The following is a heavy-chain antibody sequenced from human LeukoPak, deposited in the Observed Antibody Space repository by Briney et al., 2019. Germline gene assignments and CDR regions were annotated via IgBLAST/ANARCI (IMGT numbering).Heavy chain of an antibody. CDR1: GFTFSSYA. V-gene: IGHV3-23*01. D-gene: IGHD5-24*01. CDR2: ISGRGGST. CDR3: ANSIRRDGYPLYYFDY. Sequence: PGRSLRLACAASGFTFSSYAMSWVRQAPGKWLEWVSAISGRGGSTFYADSGKGRFNIYRDNLKNALYLQMNRLRAEDTAVYYCANSIRRDGYPLYYFDYWGQGTLVVVSS. J-gene: IGHJ4*02.